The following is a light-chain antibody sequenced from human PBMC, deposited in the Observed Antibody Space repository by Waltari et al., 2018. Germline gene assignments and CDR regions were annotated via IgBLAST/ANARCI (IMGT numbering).Light chain of an antibody. CDR3: SSQSIDDVLI. J-gene: IGLJ2*01. V-gene: IGLV2-14*03. Sequence: QSALTQPASVSGLPGQSITISCTGSSSDVGRHDSVSWYQDHPGQAPKVIIFDVNNRPSGVSDRFSASKSGNTASLTISGLQAEDEATYYCSSQSIDDVLIFGGGTKLTVL. CDR2: DVN. CDR1: SSDVGRHDS.